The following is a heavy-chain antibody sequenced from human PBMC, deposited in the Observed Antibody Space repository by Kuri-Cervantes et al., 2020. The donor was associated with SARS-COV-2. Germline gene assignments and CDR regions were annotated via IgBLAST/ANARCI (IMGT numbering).Heavy chain of an antibody. V-gene: IGHV3-15*01. CDR2: IKSKTDGGTT. CDR3: ARVVGIRGYFDY. Sequence: GESLKISCAASGFTFSNAWMSWVRQAPGKGLEWVGRIKSKTDGGTTDYAAPVKGRFTISRDNSKNTLYLQMNSPRAEDTAVYYCARVVGIRGYFDYWGQGTLVTVSS. J-gene: IGHJ4*02. D-gene: IGHD3-10*01. CDR1: GFTFSNAW.